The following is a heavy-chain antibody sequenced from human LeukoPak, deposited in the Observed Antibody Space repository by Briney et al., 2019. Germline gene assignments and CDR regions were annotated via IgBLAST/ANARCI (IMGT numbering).Heavy chain of an antibody. D-gene: IGHD1-7*01. J-gene: IGHJ3*02. V-gene: IGHV4-4*07. Sequence: SETLSLTCTVSGGSISGYYWSWIRQPAGKGLEWIGRVYTSGSTHYNPSLKSRVTMSVDTSKNQFSLKLSSVTAADAAVYYCARLITGTTTAFDIWGQGTMVTLSS. CDR3: ARLITGTTTAFDI. CDR2: VYTSGST. CDR1: GGSISGYY.